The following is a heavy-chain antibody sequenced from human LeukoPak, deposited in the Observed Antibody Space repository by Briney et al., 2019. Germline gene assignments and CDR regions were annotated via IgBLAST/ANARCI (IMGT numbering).Heavy chain of an antibody. J-gene: IGHJ4*02. CDR2: INPDGSDT. CDR3: ARDSGSGSYSGY. Sequence: GGSLRLSCAGSGFTFSTYWMHWVRQGPGMGLVWVSRINPDGSDTSYADSVKGRFTISRDNAKNTLYLQMDSLRAEDTAVYYCARDSGSGSYSGYWDQGTVVTVSS. CDR1: GFTFSTYW. D-gene: IGHD3-10*01. V-gene: IGHV3-74*01.